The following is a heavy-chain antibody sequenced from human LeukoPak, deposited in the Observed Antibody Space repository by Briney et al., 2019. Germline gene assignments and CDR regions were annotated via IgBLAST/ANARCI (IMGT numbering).Heavy chain of an antibody. CDR1: GYTFTSYD. J-gene: IGHJ3*02. V-gene: IGHV1-8*01. CDR3: ASARWLQYGGAFDI. Sequence: ASVKVSCKASGYTFTSYDINWVRQATGQGLEWMGWMNPNSGNTGYAQKFQGRVTMTRNTSISTAYMELSSLRSEDTAVYYCASARWLQYGGAFDIWGQGTMVTVSS. CDR2: MNPNSGNT. D-gene: IGHD5-12*01.